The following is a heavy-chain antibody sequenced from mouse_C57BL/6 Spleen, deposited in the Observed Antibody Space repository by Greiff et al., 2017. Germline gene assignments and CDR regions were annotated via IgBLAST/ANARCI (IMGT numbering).Heavy chain of an antibody. D-gene: IGHD2-4*01. CDR1: GFTFSDYG. CDR3: ARRDYYDYDWFAY. CDR2: ISSGSSTI. Sequence: EVHLVESGGGLVKPGGSLKLSCAASGFTFSDYGMHWVRQAPEKGLEWVAYISSGSSTIYYADTVKGRFTISRDNAKNTLFLQMTSLRSEDTAMYYCARRDYYDYDWFAYWGQGTLVTVSA. V-gene: IGHV5-17*01. J-gene: IGHJ3*01.